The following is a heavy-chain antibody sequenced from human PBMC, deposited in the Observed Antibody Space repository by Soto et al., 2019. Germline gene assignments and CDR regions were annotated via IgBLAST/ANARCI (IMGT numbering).Heavy chain of an antibody. V-gene: IGHV3-30-3*01. CDR2: ISYDGSNK. Sequence: QVQLVESGGGVVQPGRSPRLSCAASGFTFRSYAMHWVRQAPGKGMEWVAVISYDGSNKYYADSVKGRFTIARDNSNNTLYLQMNNLRAEATAVYSCARDRSRSGYYVGIDYWGQGTLVTVSS. CDR3: ARDRSRSGYYVGIDY. J-gene: IGHJ4*02. D-gene: IGHD5-12*01. CDR1: GFTFRSYA.